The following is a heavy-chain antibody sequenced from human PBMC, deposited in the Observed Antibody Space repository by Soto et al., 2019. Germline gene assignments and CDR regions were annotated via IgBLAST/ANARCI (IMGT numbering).Heavy chain of an antibody. V-gene: IGHV3-21*01. CDR3: ARAPYYYDSSVYYGY. J-gene: IGHJ4*02. D-gene: IGHD3-22*01. CDR2: MNSKRNNI. CDR1: GFTFSNYS. Sequence: GGSLRLSCTASGFTFSNYSTKWVRQAPGKERECVSSMNSKRNNIYYADSVKGRFTISRDNAKNSLYLQMNSLRAEDTAVYYCARAPYYYDSSVYYGYWGQGTLVTVSS.